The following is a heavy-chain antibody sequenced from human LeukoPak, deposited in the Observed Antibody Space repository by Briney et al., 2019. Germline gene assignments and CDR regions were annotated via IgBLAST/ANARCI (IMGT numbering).Heavy chain of an antibody. Sequence: SETLSLTCTVSGASINSYYWSWIRQPAGEGLEWIGRIYTSGSTNYNPSLKSRVTMSVDTSKNQFSLKLISVTAADTAVYYCARALVPYYDILTGYYKHPIDAFDIWGQGTMVTVSS. CDR2: IYTSGST. CDR1: GASINSYY. D-gene: IGHD3-9*01. J-gene: IGHJ3*02. CDR3: ARALVPYYDILTGYYKHPIDAFDI. V-gene: IGHV4-4*07.